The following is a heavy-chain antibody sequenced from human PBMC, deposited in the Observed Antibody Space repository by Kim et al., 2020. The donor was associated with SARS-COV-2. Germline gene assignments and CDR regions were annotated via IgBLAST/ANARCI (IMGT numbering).Heavy chain of an antibody. V-gene: IGHV3-9*01. Sequence: GGSLRLSCVASGFKFGDYAMHWVRQAPGKGLEWVAGISWNSGNIGYVESVKGRFTISRDNTKNSLFLQMNSLRDDDTALYFCAKTRFGSGWYYFDYWGQGTLVTVSS. CDR1: GFKFGDYA. D-gene: IGHD6-13*01. CDR3: AKTRFGSGWYYFDY. CDR2: ISWNSGNI. J-gene: IGHJ4*02.